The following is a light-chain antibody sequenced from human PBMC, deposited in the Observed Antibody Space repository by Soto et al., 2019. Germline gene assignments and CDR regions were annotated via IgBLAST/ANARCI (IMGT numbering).Light chain of an antibody. J-gene: IGKJ5*01. CDR1: QSVSSSY. V-gene: IGKV3-20*01. Sequence: EIVLTQSPGTLSLSPGERATLSCGASQSVSSSYLAWYQQKPGQTPRLLIYGASGRATGIPDRFSGSGSGTDFTLIISRLEPEDFAVYYCQQYGSTPPVTFGQGTRLEIK. CDR2: GAS. CDR3: QQYGSTPPVT.